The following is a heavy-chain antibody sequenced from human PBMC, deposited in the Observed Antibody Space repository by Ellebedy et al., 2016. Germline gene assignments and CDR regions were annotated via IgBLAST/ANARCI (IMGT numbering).Heavy chain of an antibody. CDR2: IYSGGST. CDR3: ARGIIVGALNYYYYGMDV. Sequence: GESLKISXATSGFSFSNYFMTWIRQAPGKGLEWVSVIYSGGSTYYADSVKGRFTISRDNSKNTLYLQMNSLRAEDTAVYYCARGIIVGALNYYYYGMDVWGQGTTVTVSS. J-gene: IGHJ6*02. CDR1: GFSFSNYF. V-gene: IGHV3-53*01. D-gene: IGHD1-26*01.